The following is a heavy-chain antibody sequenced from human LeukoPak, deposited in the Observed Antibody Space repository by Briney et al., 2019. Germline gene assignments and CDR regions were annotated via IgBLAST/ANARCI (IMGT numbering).Heavy chain of an antibody. V-gene: IGHV3-64*01. CDR1: GFTFGNHG. CDR2: ISSNGGST. Sequence: GGSLRLSCVASGFTFGNHGMHWVRQAPGKGLEYVSAISSNGGSTYYANSVKGRFTISRDNSKNTLYLQMGSLRAEDMAVYYCARVYCSGGSCPYYFDYWGQGTLVTVSS. J-gene: IGHJ4*02. D-gene: IGHD2-15*01. CDR3: ARVYCSGGSCPYYFDY.